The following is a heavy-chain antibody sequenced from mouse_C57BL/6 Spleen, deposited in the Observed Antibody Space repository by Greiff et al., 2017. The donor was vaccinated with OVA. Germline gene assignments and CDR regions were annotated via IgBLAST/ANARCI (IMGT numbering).Heavy chain of an antibody. CDR3: ARYKGGVARDYAMDY. D-gene: IGHD1-1*01. CDR2: IYPRDGST. J-gene: IGHJ4*01. V-gene: IGHV1-85*01. Sequence: QVQLQQSGPELVKPGASVKLSCKASGYTFTSYDINWVKQRPGQGLEWIGWIYPRDGSTKYNEKFKGKATLTVDTSSSTAYMELHSLTSEDSAVYFCARYKGGVARDYAMDYGGQGTSVTVSS. CDR1: GYTFTSYD.